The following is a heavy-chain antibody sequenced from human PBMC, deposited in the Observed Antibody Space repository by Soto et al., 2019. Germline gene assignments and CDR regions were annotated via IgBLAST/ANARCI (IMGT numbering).Heavy chain of an antibody. CDR2: IYTGGST. CDR1: GFPGSSDY. Sequence: GGSLRLSCAASGFPGSSDYMSWVRQAPGKGLEWVSVIYTGGSTYYADSVKGRFTISRDNAKNSVYLQMNSLRAEDTAIYYCVRDSYTRGSYLAWFGPWGQGTQVTVSS. D-gene: IGHD2-2*02. CDR3: VRDSYTRGSYLAWFGP. V-gene: IGHV3-53*01. J-gene: IGHJ5*02.